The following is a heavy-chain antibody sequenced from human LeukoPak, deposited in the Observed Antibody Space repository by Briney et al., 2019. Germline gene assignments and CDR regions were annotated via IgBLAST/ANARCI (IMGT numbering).Heavy chain of an antibody. J-gene: IGHJ4*02. V-gene: IGHV1-2*02. CDR3: ARCIVVATAFDY. CDR2: INPNNGGT. CDR1: GYTFTGYQ. Sequence: GASVTASCLASGYTFTGYQMHWVRPAPGQGLEWMGCINPNNGGTNYAHKFQGRVTMNRHTPISTPYMEPSEQPSDDTDVYYFARCIVVATAFDYWGQGTLVSVSS. D-gene: IGHD1-26*01.